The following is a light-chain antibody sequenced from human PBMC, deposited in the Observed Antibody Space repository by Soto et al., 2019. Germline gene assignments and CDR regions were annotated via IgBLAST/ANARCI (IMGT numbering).Light chain of an antibody. CDR1: QGVTSN. Sequence: EIVMTQSPATLSVSPGERVTFSCRASQGVTSNLAWYQHKPGQAPRLLISGASTGATGIPARFSGSGSGTEFTLTINSLQSEDFAIYYCQQYNNWPVTFGGGTKVDIK. V-gene: IGKV3-15*01. J-gene: IGKJ4*01. CDR3: QQYNNWPVT. CDR2: GAS.